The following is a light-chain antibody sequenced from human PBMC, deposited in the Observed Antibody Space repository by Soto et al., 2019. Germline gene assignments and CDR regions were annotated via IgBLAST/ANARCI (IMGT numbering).Light chain of an antibody. CDR3: ASWDRSLSAGRV. V-gene: IGLV1-51*01. J-gene: IGLJ3*02. CDR2: DNN. CDR1: TSNIGSNY. Sequence: QSVLTQPPSVSAAPGQRVTISCSGSTSNIGSNYVTWYQQVPGTAPKLLIYDNNKRPSGIPDRFSGSRSGTSATLDITELQTGDEADYYCASWDRSLSAGRVFGGGTKLTVL.